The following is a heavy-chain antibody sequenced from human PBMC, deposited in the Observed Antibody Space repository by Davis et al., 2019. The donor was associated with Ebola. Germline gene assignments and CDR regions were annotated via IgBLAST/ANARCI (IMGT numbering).Heavy chain of an antibody. J-gene: IGHJ6*02. Sequence: AASVKVSCKASGFTFTSSAMQWVRQARGQGLEWIGWIVVGSGNTNYAQKFQERVTITRDMSTSTAYMELSSLRSEDTAVYYCAAQAHCSSTSCYRMDYYYGMDVWGQGTTVTVSS. V-gene: IGHV1-58*02. D-gene: IGHD2-2*01. CDR2: IVVGSGNT. CDR1: GFTFTSSA. CDR3: AAQAHCSSTSCYRMDYYYGMDV.